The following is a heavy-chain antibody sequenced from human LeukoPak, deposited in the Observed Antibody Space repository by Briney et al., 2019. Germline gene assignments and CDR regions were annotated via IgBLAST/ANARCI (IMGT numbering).Heavy chain of an antibody. D-gene: IGHD3-16*02. Sequence: GGSLRLSCAASGFTFSSYGMHWVRQAPGKGLEWVAVIWYDGSNKYYADSVKGRFTISRDNSKNTLYLQMNSLRAEDTAVYYCARIGSLWGSYRFGYSPLDYWGQGTLVTVSS. V-gene: IGHV3-33*01. CDR2: IWYDGSNK. CDR3: ARIGSLWGSYRFGYSPLDY. J-gene: IGHJ4*02. CDR1: GFTFSSYG.